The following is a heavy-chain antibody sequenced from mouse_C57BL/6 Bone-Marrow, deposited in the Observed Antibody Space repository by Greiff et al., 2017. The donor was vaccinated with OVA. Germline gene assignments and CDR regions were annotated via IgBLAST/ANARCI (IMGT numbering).Heavy chain of an antibody. D-gene: IGHD2-3*01. CDR3: ARQGDGYYYDY. V-gene: IGHV1-42*01. J-gene: IGHJ4*01. CDR2: INPSTGGT. Sequence: VQLKQSGPELVKPGASVKISCKASGYSFTGYYMNWVKQSPEKSLEWIGEINPSTGGTTYNQKFKAKATLTVDKSSSTAYMQLKSLTSEDSAVYYCARQGDGYYYDYWGQGTSVTVSS. CDR1: GYSFTGYY.